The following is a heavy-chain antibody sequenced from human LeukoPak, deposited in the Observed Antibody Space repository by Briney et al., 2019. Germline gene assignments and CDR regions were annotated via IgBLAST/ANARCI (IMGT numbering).Heavy chain of an antibody. CDR1: GYTFTSYG. CDR3: ARAVWFGEYNWFDP. V-gene: IGHV1-18*01. CDR2: ISAYNGNT. Sequence: ASVKVSCKASGYTFTSYGISGVRQAPAQGLEWMGWISAYNGNTNYAQKLQGRVTMTTDTSTSTAYMELRSLRSDDTAVYYGARAVWFGEYNWFDPWGQGTLVTVSS. J-gene: IGHJ5*02. D-gene: IGHD3-10*01.